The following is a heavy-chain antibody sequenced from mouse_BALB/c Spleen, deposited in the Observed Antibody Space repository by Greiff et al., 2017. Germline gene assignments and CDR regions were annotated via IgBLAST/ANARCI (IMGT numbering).Heavy chain of an antibody. Sequence: VQLQQSGAELVRPGALVKLSCKASGFNIKDYYMHWVKQRPEQGLEWIGWIDPENGNTIYDPKFQGKASITADTSSNTAYLQLSSLTSEDTAVYYCARDYCGSSLYFDYWGQGTTLTVSS. CDR2: IDPENGNT. J-gene: IGHJ2*01. V-gene: IGHV14-1*02. CDR1: GFNIKDYY. D-gene: IGHD1-1*01. CDR3: ARDYCGSSLYFDY.